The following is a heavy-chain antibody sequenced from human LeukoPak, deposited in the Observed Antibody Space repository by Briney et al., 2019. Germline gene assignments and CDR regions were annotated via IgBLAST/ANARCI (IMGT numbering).Heavy chain of an antibody. D-gene: IGHD2-15*01. CDR1: GFTFDDYA. J-gene: IGHJ4*02. Sequence: GGSLRLSCAASGFTFDDYAMHWVRQAPGKGLEWVSGISWNSGSIGYADSVKGRFTISRDNAKNFLYLQMNSLRAEDTALYYCAKDHLGYCSGGSCQSFDYWGQGTLVTVSS. V-gene: IGHV3-9*01. CDR2: ISWNSGSI. CDR3: AKDHLGYCSGGSCQSFDY.